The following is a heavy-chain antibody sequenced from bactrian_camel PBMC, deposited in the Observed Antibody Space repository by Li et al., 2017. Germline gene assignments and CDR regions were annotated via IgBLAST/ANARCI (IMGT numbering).Heavy chain of an antibody. D-gene: IGHD5*01. CDR1: GFTFSATH. V-gene: IGHV3S40*01. J-gene: IGHJ4*01. CDR3: GTTGPCINYRY. CDR2: IVREAGDVT. Sequence: VQLVESGGGLVQPGGSLRLSCATSGFTFSATHMFWVRQAPGKGLEWVSGIVREAGDVTYYADSVKGRFTISRDNTKNMLYLQMNSLKSEDTALYYCGTTGPCINYRYWGQGTQVTVS.